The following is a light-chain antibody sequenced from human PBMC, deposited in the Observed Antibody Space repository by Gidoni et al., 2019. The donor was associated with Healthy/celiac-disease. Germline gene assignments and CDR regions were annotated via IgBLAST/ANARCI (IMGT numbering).Light chain of an antibody. Sequence: DIQMNHSPSSLSASVGDRVTITCRASQSISSYLNWYQQKPVKAPKLLIYAASSLQSGVPSRFSGSGSGTDFTLTISSLQPEDFATYYCQQCYSTPYTFGQGTKLEIK. CDR1: QSISSY. CDR3: QQCYSTPYT. J-gene: IGKJ2*01. V-gene: IGKV1-39*01. CDR2: AAS.